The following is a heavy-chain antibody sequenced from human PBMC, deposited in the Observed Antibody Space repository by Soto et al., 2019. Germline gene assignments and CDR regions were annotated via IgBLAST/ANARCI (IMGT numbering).Heavy chain of an antibody. D-gene: IGHD1-7*01. CDR1: GFTFRSYA. CDR3: ARLAGTTYYYMDV. V-gene: IGHV3-23*01. CDR2: ISGSGGST. J-gene: IGHJ6*03. Sequence: HPGGSLGLSCAASGFTFRSYAMTWVRQAPGKGLEWVSGISGSGGSTYYAESVKGRFTISRDNSRNTLYLQMNSLRAEDTALYYCARLAGTTYYYMDVWGKGTTVTVSS.